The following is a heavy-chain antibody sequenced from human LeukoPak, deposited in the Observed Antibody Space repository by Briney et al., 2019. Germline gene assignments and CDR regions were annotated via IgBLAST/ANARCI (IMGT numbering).Heavy chain of an antibody. CDR1: GYTFTSYY. V-gene: IGHV1-69*06. CDR3: ATFVPYSDSSDFYIHAFHI. Sequence: ASVKVSCKASGYTFTSYYMHWVRQAPGQGLEWMGGIIPIFGTANYAQKFQGRVTITADKSTSTAYMELTSLRAEDTAVYYCATFVPYSDSSDFYIHAFHIWGRGTMVTVSS. CDR2: IIPIFGTA. J-gene: IGHJ3*02. D-gene: IGHD3-22*01.